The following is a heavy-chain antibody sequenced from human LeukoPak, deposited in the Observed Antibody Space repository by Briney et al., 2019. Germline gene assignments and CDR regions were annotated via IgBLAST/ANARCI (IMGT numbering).Heavy chain of an antibody. CDR2: IKQDGSEK. V-gene: IGHV3-7*01. Sequence: PGGSLRLSCAASGFTFSSYWMSWVRQAPGKGLEWVANIKQDGSEKYYVDSVKGRFTISGDNAKNSLYLQMNSLRAEDTAVYYCARVLWPYYYDSSGYAVYYFDYWGQGTLVTVSS. CDR1: GFTFSSYW. D-gene: IGHD3-22*01. CDR3: ARVLWPYYYDSSGYAVYYFDY. J-gene: IGHJ4*02.